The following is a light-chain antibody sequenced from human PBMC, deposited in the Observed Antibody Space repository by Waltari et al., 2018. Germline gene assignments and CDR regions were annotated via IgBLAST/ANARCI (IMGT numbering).Light chain of an antibody. CDR3: QQYYRPPPT. J-gene: IGKJ2*01. CDR2: GAC. Sequence: DIVMTQSPDSLAVSLGERATINCKSSQTVLYSSNNKNFLAWYQQKAGPPPKLLINGACTRAFGVPARFSGSGSGKDFLLTISSLQAEDVAVYYCQQYYRPPPTFGQGTKLEIK. CDR1: QTVLYSSNNKNF. V-gene: IGKV4-1*01.